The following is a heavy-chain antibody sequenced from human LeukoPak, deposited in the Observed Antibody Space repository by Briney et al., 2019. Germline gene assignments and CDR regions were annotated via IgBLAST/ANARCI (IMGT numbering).Heavy chain of an antibody. V-gene: IGHV4-39*07. Sequence: SETLSLTCTVSGGSISSSSYYWGWIRQPPGKGLEWIGSIYYSGSTYYNPSLKSRVTISVDRSKNQFSLKLSSVTAADTAVYYCARFSTAMGAYFDYWGQGTLVTVSS. D-gene: IGHD5-18*01. CDR3: ARFSTAMGAYFDY. CDR1: GGSISSSSYY. J-gene: IGHJ4*02. CDR2: IYYSGST.